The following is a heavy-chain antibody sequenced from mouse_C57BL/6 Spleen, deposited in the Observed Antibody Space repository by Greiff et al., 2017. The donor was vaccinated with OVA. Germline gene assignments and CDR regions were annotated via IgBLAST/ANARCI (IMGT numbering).Heavy chain of an antibody. J-gene: IGHJ1*03. V-gene: IGHV3-3*01. CDR1: GFSINSYCY. CDR3: ARYYGSSYFWYFDG. CDR2: TSYSGIT. Sequence: VQLQQSGPSLVRPSQSLSLTCTVTGFSINSYCYWIWIRQFPGNKLEYIGYTSYSGITYYNPSLESRTYITRDTSKNKFSLKLSSVTTEDTASYYCARYYGSSYFWYFDGWGTGTTVTVSS. D-gene: IGHD1-1*01.